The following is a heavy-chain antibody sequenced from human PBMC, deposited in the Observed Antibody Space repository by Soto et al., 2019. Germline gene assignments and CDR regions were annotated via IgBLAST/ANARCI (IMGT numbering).Heavy chain of an antibody. D-gene: IGHD1-1*01. V-gene: IGHV4-30-2*01. CDR1: GGSISSGGYS. J-gene: IGHJ5*01. Sequence: QLQLQESGSGLVKPSQTLSLTCAVSGGSISSGGYSWSWIRQPPGRGLEWIGHIYHSGSTYYNPSLKSRVTIPVVRSTNPFSRNLNSSTAAHTAVYCCGRVNEGWFDTWGHGSLVTVSS. CDR2: IYHSGST. CDR3: GRVNEGWFDT.